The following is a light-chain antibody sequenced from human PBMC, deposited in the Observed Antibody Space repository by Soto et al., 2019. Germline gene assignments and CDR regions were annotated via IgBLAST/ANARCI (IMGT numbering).Light chain of an antibody. V-gene: IGKV3-20*01. CDR3: QQYGSSPTCT. Sequence: ESVLTQSPGTLSLSPGERATLSCRASQSVSSNYLAWYQQKPGQAPRLLIYGASTRATGIPDRFSGSGSGTDFSLTISRLEPDESAVYYCQQYGSSPTCTFGQGTKVEIK. J-gene: IGKJ1*01. CDR2: GAS. CDR1: QSVSSNY.